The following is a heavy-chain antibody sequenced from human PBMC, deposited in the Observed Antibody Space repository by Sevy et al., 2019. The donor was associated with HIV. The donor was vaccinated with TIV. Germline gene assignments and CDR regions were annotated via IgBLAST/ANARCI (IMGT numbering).Heavy chain of an antibody. V-gene: IGHV4-34*01. CDR2: INHSGST. D-gene: IGHD3-3*01. Sequence: SETLSLTCAVYGGSFSGYYWSWIRQPPGKGLEWIGEINHSGSTNYNPSLKSRVTISVDTSKNQFSLKLSSVTAADTAVYYCARGRYDFWSAKRGYYFDYWGQRTLVTVSS. CDR3: ARGRYDFWSAKRGYYFDY. CDR1: GGSFSGYY. J-gene: IGHJ4*02.